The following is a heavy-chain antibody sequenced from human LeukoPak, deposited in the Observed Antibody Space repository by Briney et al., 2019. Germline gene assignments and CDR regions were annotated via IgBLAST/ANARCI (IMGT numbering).Heavy chain of an antibody. CDR3: ARGVAVAGTDVYYYYGMDV. D-gene: IGHD6-19*01. J-gene: IGHJ6*02. CDR1: GGSFSGYY. CDR2: IYHSGST. Sequence: SETLSLTCAVYGGSFSGYYWSWIRPPPGKGLEWMGEIYHSGSTNYNPSLKSRVTISADTSKNQFSLKLSSVTAADTAVYYCARGVAVAGTDVYYYYGMDVWGQGTTVTVSS. V-gene: IGHV4-34*01.